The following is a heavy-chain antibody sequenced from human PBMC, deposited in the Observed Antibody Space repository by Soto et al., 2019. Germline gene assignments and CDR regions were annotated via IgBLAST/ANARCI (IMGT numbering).Heavy chain of an antibody. D-gene: IGHD3-16*01. Sequence: GGSLRLACAASGFTFSSYGMHWVRQAPGKGLERVAVIWYDGSNKYYADSVKGRFTISRDNSKNTLYLQMNSLRAEDTAVYYCARDIAWGRTRHHSYGMDVWGQGTTVTVSS. CDR1: GFTFSSYG. CDR2: IWYDGSNK. CDR3: ARDIAWGRTRHHSYGMDV. V-gene: IGHV3-33*01. J-gene: IGHJ6*02.